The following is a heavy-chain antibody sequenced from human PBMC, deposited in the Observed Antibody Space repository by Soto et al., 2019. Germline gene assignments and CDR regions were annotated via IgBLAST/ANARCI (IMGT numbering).Heavy chain of an antibody. CDR3: ARSHYGSGSYFNPGDF. Sequence: GGSLRLSCGASAVTLSGCAMSWVRQAPGKGLEWVSAISGSGSITFYADSVKGRFTISRDDSENTVYLQMNRLRAEDTATYFCARSHYGSGSYFNPGDFWGQGSVVTVSS. CDR1: AVTLSGCA. V-gene: IGHV3-23*01. J-gene: IGHJ4*03. D-gene: IGHD3-10*01. CDR2: ISGSGSIT.